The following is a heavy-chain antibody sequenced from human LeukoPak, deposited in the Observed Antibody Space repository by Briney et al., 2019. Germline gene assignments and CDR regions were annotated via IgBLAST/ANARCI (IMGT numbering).Heavy chain of an antibody. CDR2: IYYSGST. D-gene: IGHD3-22*01. CDR3: ARQVLVVIPSFDY. V-gene: IGHV4-39*01. Sequence: SETLSLTCTVSGGSISSYYWSWIRQPPGKGLEWIGSIYYSGSTYYNPSLKSRVTISVDTSKNQFSLKLSSVTAADTAVYYCARQVLVVIPSFDYWGQGTLVTVSS. J-gene: IGHJ4*02. CDR1: GGSISSYY.